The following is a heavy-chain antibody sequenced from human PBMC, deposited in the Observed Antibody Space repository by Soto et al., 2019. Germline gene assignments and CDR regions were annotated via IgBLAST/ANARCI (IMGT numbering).Heavy chain of an antibody. CDR3: TRDGDYTATYYYMDV. V-gene: IGHV3-49*03. J-gene: IGHJ6*03. D-gene: IGHD4-17*01. CDR2: IRSKAYGGTT. Sequence: GGSLRLSCTASGFTFGDYAMSWFRQAPGKGLEWVGFIRSKAYGGTTEYAASVKGRFTISRDDSKSIAYLQMNSLKTEDTAVYYCTRDGDYTATYYYMDVWGKGTTVTVSS. CDR1: GFTFGDYA.